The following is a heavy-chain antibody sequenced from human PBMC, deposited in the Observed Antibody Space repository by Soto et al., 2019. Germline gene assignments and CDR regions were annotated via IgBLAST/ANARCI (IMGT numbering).Heavy chain of an antibody. CDR2: IKRDGSEQ. CDR1: GFSFSLYG. V-gene: IGHV3-7*03. CDR3: AINKTTDDSVSGEDL. D-gene: IGHD2-15*01. Sequence: HPGVSLRLSCEGSGFSFSLYGISWGRQAPGKGLWWVANIKRDGSEQYYADSVKGRFTISRDNAKNSLFLEINGLKAEDTAAYYCAINKTTDDSVSGEDLWGPGSLVTVS. J-gene: IGHJ5*02.